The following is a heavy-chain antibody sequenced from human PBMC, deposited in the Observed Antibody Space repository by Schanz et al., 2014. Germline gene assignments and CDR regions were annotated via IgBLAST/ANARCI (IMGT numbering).Heavy chain of an antibody. Sequence: DVQLLESGGGLVQPGGSLRLSCAASGFTFNSYAMTWARQAPGKGLEWVSSISHSGGRKYYADSVKGRFTISRDNSENTLYLQVNSLRTEDTAVYYCASPSGYSDYGTYFDFWGQGTLVTGSS. V-gene: IGHV3-23*01. CDR1: GFTFNSYA. CDR2: ISHSGGRK. D-gene: IGHD5-12*01. J-gene: IGHJ4*02. CDR3: ASPSGYSDYGTYFDF.